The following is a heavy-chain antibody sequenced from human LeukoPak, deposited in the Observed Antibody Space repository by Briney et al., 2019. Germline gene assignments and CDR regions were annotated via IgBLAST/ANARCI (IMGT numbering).Heavy chain of an antibody. CDR1: GYTFTSYD. D-gene: IGHD6-25*01. CDR2: INPNSGGT. CDR3: AREYFVGIAAANY. Sequence: GASVKVSCKASGYTFTSYDINWVRQAPGQGLEWMGWINPNSGGTNYAQKFQGRVTMTRDTSISAAYMELSRLRSDDTAVYYCAREYFVGIAAANYWGQGTLVTVSS. J-gene: IGHJ4*02. V-gene: IGHV1-2*02.